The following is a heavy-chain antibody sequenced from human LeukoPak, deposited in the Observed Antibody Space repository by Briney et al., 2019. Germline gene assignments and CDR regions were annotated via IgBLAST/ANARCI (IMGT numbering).Heavy chain of an antibody. Sequence: SETLSLTCTVSGGSISSSSYYWGWIRQPPGKGLEWIGYIYYSGSTYYNPSLKSRVTISVDTSKNQFSLKLSSVTAADTAVYYCAAYCSSTSCYSNYWGQGTLVTVSS. CDR3: AAYCSSTSCYSNY. D-gene: IGHD2-2*02. V-gene: IGHV4-31*03. CDR2: IYYSGST. CDR1: GGSISSSSYY. J-gene: IGHJ4*02.